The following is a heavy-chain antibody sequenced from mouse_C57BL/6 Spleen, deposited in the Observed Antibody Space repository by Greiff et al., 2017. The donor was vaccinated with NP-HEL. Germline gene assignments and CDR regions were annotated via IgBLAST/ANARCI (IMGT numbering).Heavy chain of an antibody. CDR1: GYTFTSYW. Sequence: QVQLKQPGAELVKPGASVKLSCKASGYTFTSYWMHWVKQRPGQGLEWIGMIHPNSGSTNYNEKFKSKATLTVDKSSSTAYMQLSSLTSEDSAVYYCARSHYSKRYFDYWGQGTTLTVSS. D-gene: IGHD2-5*01. CDR3: ARSHYSKRYFDY. CDR2: IHPNSGST. J-gene: IGHJ2*01. V-gene: IGHV1-64*01.